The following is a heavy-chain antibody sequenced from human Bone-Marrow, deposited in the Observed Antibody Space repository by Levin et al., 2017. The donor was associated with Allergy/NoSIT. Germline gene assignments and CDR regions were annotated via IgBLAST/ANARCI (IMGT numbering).Heavy chain of an antibody. CDR1: GYTFTSYD. J-gene: IGHJ4*02. V-gene: IGHV1-8*01. CDR3: ARGRDLYGDYDAWGPDY. CDR2: MNPNSGNT. Sequence: PGGSLRLSCKASGYTFTSYDINWVRQATGQGLEWMGWMNPNSGNTGYAQKFQGRVTMTRNTSISTAYMELSSLRSEDTAVYYCARGRDLYGDYDAWGPDYWGQGTLVTVSS. D-gene: IGHD4-17*01.